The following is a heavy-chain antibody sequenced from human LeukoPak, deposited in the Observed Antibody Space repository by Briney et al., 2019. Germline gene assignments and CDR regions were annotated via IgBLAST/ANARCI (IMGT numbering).Heavy chain of an antibody. Sequence: GESLKISCQGSGYSFTSYWVTWVRQMPGKGLEWMGRIDPSDSYTNYSPSFQGHVTISTDKSISTAYLQWSSLKASDTAMYYCARQGGYDSGYFDYWGQGTLVTVSS. J-gene: IGHJ4*02. CDR2: IDPSDSYT. D-gene: IGHD5-12*01. V-gene: IGHV5-10-1*01. CDR3: ARQGGYDSGYFDY. CDR1: GYSFTSYW.